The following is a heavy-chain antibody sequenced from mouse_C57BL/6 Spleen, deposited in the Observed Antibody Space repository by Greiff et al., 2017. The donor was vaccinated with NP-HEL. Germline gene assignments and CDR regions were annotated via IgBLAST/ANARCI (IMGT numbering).Heavy chain of an antibody. J-gene: IGHJ2*01. CDR3: ARITTVVDY. V-gene: IGHV3-6*01. CDR2: ISYDGSN. D-gene: IGHD1-1*01. Sequence: EVQVVESGPGLVKPSQSLSLTCSVTGYSITSGYYWNWIRQFPGNKLEWMGYISYDGSNNYNPSLKNRISITRDTSKYQFFLKLNSVTTEDTATYYCARITTVVDYWGQGTTLTVSS. CDR1: GYSITSGYY.